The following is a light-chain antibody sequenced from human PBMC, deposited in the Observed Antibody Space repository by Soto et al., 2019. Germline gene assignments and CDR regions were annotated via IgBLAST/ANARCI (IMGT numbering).Light chain of an antibody. V-gene: IGKV3D-15*01. J-gene: IGKJ2*01. Sequence: EIVMTQSPATLSVSPGERATLSCRASQSVSSNLAWYQQKPGQAPRLLIYAASTRATGIPARFSGSGSGTEFTLTISSLQSEDFAVYYCQQYNNWPHTLGQGTKLEIK. CDR1: QSVSSN. CDR3: QQYNNWPHT. CDR2: AAS.